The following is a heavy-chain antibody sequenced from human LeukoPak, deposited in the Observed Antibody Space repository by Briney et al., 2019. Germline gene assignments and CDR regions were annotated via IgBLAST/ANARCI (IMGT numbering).Heavy chain of an antibody. CDR1: GYTFTGYY. D-gene: IGHD4-23*01. CDR2: ISAYNGNT. J-gene: IGHJ4*02. Sequence: ASVKVSCKASGYTFTGYYMHWVRQAPGQGLEWMGWISAYNGNTNYAQKLQGRVTMTTDTSTSTAYMELRSLRSDDTAVYYCARDPYGGNRKTDYWGQGTLVTVSS. CDR3: ARDPYGGNRKTDY. V-gene: IGHV1-18*04.